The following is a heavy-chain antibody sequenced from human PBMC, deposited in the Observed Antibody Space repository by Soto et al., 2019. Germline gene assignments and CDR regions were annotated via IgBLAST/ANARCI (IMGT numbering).Heavy chain of an antibody. CDR3: WSSSEGDMSLRLDYFDC. D-gene: IGHD4-17*01. J-gene: IGHJ4*02. Sequence: PGGSLRLSCAASGFTFSSYWMSWVRQAPGKGLEWVANIKQDGSEKYYVGSVEGRFTISRDNAKNSLYLQMNSLRAEDTAVYYCWSSSEGDMSLRLDYFDCWGQGTLVTVSS. V-gene: IGHV3-7*01. CDR2: IKQDGSEK. CDR1: GFTFSSYW.